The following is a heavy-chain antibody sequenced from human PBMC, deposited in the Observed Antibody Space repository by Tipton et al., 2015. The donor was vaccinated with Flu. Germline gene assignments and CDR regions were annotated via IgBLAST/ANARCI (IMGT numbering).Heavy chain of an antibody. CDR3: ARDLIEVVNLFDY. V-gene: IGHV4-39*07. D-gene: IGHD2-21*01. Sequence: TFSSYTMSWVRQPPGKGLEWIGSIYYSGSTYYNPSLKSRVTISVDTSKNQFSLKLSSVTAADTAVYYCARDLIEVVNLFDYWGQGTLVTVSS. J-gene: IGHJ4*02. CDR1: TFSSYT. CDR2: IYYSGST.